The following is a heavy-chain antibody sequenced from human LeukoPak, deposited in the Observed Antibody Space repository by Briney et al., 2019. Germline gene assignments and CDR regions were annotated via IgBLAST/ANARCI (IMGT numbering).Heavy chain of an antibody. CDR3: ARGEFWVRPFDY. CDR2: INHSGST. CDR1: GGSFSGYY. D-gene: IGHD3-3*01. J-gene: IGHJ4*02. V-gene: IGHV4-34*01. Sequence: SETLSLTCAVYGGSFSGYYWSWIRQPPGKGLEWIGEINHSGSTNYNPSLKSRVTISVDTSKNQFSLKLSSMTAADTAVYYCARGEFWVRPFDYWGQGTLVTVSS.